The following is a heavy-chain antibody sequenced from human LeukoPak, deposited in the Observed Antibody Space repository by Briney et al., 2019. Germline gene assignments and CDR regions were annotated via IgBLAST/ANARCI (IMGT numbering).Heavy chain of an antibody. V-gene: IGHV4-38-2*02. CDR3: TREQAGTTVDY. D-gene: IGHD1-1*01. CDR2: VSYSGTT. CDR1: GYSITTDYY. J-gene: IGHJ4*02. Sequence: PSETLSLTCTVSGYSITTDYYWGWIRQSPGQGLEWIGSVSYSGTTYYNPSLKSRVTVSRDTSKNQFFLKLSSVTAADTAVYYCTREQAGTTVDYWGQGTLVTVSS.